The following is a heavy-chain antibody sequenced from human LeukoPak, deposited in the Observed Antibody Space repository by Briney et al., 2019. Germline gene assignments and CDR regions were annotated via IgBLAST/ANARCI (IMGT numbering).Heavy chain of an antibody. D-gene: IGHD3-22*01. Sequence: GASVNVSCKVSGYTLTELSMHWVRQAPGKGLEWMGGFDPEDGETIYAQKFQGRVTMTEDTSTDTAYMELSSLRSEDTAVYYCAMGDSSGYYSFDYWGQGTLVTVSS. J-gene: IGHJ4*02. CDR2: FDPEDGET. V-gene: IGHV1-24*01. CDR1: GYTLTELS. CDR3: AMGDSSGYYSFDY.